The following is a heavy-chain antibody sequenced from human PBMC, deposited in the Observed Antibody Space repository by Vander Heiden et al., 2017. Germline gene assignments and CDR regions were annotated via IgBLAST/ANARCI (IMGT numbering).Heavy chain of an antibody. Sequence: QVHLVDSGGGVVQPGRSLRLSCAASGFTFSSFDMHWVRQAPGKGLEWVAVIGYDGSDKYYAESATGRFTISRDNSKNTVYLQMNSLRAGDTAMYYCARDLIAVALRGMDVWGQGTPVTVSS. CDR1: GFTFSSFD. J-gene: IGHJ6*02. CDR2: IGYDGSDK. V-gene: IGHV3-33*01. D-gene: IGHD6-19*01. CDR3: ARDLIAVALRGMDV.